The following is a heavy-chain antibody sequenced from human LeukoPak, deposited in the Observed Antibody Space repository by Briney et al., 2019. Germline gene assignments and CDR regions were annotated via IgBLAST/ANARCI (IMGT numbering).Heavy chain of an antibody. Sequence: ASVKVSCKASGYTFTGYYVHWVRQAPGQGLEWMGRINPNSGGTNYAQKFQGRVTMTRDTSISTAYMELSRLRSDDTAVYYCARLFPEQQLNWFDPWGQGTLVTVSS. CDR3: ARLFPEQQLNWFDP. V-gene: IGHV1-2*06. J-gene: IGHJ5*02. CDR2: INPNSGGT. D-gene: IGHD6-13*01. CDR1: GYTFTGYY.